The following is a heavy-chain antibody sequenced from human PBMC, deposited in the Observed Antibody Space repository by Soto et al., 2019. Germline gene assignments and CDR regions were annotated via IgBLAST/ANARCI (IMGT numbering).Heavy chain of an antibody. CDR1: GGSITRNNHY. CDR2: ILHSGNT. Sequence: QLQLQESGPGLVKPSETLSLTCTVSGGSITRNNHYWGWIRQSPGKGLEWIGNILHSGNTNYKPSLKSRVTMSVETSKNQFSLKMNSVTAADTAVNYCARLGSSGWYQGSYFDYWGQGTLVTVSS. V-gene: IGHV4-39*01. J-gene: IGHJ4*02. CDR3: ARLGSSGWYQGSYFDY. D-gene: IGHD6-19*01.